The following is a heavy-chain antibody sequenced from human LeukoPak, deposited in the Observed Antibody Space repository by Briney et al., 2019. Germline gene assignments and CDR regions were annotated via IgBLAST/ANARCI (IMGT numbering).Heavy chain of an antibody. CDR2: ISSSSSTT. CDR1: GFTFSSYN. D-gene: IGHD6-19*01. CDR3: ARGLPFYSSGWYFDY. J-gene: IGHJ4*02. V-gene: IGHV3-48*02. Sequence: PGRSLRLSCAASGFTFSSYNMNWVRQAPGKGLEWVSYISSSSSTTNYADSLKGRFTISRDNAKNSLYLQMNSLRDEDTAVYYCARGLPFYSSGWYFDYWGQGTLVTVSS.